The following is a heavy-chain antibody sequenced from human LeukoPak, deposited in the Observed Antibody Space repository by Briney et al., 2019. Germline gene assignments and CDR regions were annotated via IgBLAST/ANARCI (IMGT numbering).Heavy chain of an antibody. V-gene: IGHV1-18*01. CDR3: ARDSSGYYDYFDY. CDR2: ISAYNGNT. D-gene: IGHD3-22*01. Sequence: GASVKVSCKASGGTFSSYAISWVRQAPGQGLEWMGWISAYNGNTNYAQKLQGRVTMTTDTSTSTAYMELRSLRSDDTAVYYCARDSSGYYDYFDYWGQGTLVTVSS. J-gene: IGHJ4*02. CDR1: GGTFSSYA.